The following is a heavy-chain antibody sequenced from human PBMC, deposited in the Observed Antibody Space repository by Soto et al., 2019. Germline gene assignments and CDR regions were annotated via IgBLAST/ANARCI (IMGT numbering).Heavy chain of an antibody. CDR3: AKGTDCSGGSCYYYYYYMDV. CDR2: ISGSGGST. Sequence: GGSLRLSCAASGFTFSSYAMSWVRQAPGKGLEWVSAISGSGGSTYYADSVKGRFTISRDNSKNTLYLQMNSLRAENTAVYYCAKGTDCSGGSCYYYYYYMDVWGKGTTVTVSS. J-gene: IGHJ6*03. V-gene: IGHV3-23*01. D-gene: IGHD2-15*01. CDR1: GFTFSSYA.